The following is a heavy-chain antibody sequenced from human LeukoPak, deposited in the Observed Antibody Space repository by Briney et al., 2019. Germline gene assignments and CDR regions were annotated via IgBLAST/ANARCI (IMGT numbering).Heavy chain of an antibody. CDR2: ISSSSSYI. Sequence: AGGSLRLSCAASGFTFSSYRMNWLRQAPGKGLEWVSSISSSSSYIYYADSVKGRFTISRDNAKNSLYLQMNSLRAEDTAVYYCAANEPANYWGQGTLVTVSS. J-gene: IGHJ4*02. V-gene: IGHV3-21*01. CDR3: AANEPANY. CDR1: GFTFSSYR.